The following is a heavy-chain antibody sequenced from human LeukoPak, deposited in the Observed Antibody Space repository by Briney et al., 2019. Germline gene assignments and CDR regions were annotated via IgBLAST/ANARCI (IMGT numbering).Heavy chain of an antibody. V-gene: IGHV1-2*02. D-gene: IGHD2-2*01. CDR2: INPNSGGT. Sequence: GASVKVSCKASGYTFTGYYMHWVRQAPGQGLEWMGWINPNSGGTNYAQKFQGRVTMTRDTSISTAYMELSRLRSDDTAVYYCARSLVVVPAAMMGYWGQGTLVTVSS. CDR3: ARSLVVVPAAMMGY. J-gene: IGHJ4*02. CDR1: GYTFTGYY.